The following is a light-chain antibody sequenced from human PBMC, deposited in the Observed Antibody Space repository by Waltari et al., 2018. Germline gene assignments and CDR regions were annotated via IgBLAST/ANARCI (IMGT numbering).Light chain of an antibody. CDR3: ATWDDSLNGL. J-gene: IGLJ2*01. CDR2: SNN. CDR1: SSNIGSKS. V-gene: IGLV1-44*01. Sequence: QSVLTQPPSVSGTPGQRVSISCSESSSNIGSKSVNWYQQVPGTAPKLLIYSNNQRPSGVPDRFSGSKSGTSASLAISGLQSEDEADYYCATWDDSLNGLFGGGTKLTVL.